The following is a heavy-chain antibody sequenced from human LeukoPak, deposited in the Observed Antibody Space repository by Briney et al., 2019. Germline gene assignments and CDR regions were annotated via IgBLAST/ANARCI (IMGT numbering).Heavy chain of an antibody. J-gene: IGHJ4*02. CDR3: ARRAGAYSHPYDC. CDR2: IYSDNT. V-gene: IGHV3-53*01. D-gene: IGHD4/OR15-4a*01. CDR1: GFTFSSNS. Sequence: GGSLRLSCTVSGFTFSSNSMSWVRQAPGKGLEWVSFIYSDNTHYSDSVKGRFTISRDNSKNTLYLQMDSLRAEDTAVYYCARRAGAYSHPYDCWGQGTLVTVSS.